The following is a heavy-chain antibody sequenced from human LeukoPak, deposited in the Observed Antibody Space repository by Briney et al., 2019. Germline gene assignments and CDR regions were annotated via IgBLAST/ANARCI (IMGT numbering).Heavy chain of an antibody. CDR3: ARGGDGYNILSDY. V-gene: IGHV3-53*01. CDR1: GFTVSSNY. CDR2: IFSGGST. Sequence: PGGSLRLSCAASGFTVSSNYMSWVRQAPGKGLGWVSVIFSGGSTYYADSVKGRFTISRDNSKNTLYLQMNSLRVEDTAVYYCARGGDGYNILSDYWGQGTLVTVSS. D-gene: IGHD5-24*01. J-gene: IGHJ4*02.